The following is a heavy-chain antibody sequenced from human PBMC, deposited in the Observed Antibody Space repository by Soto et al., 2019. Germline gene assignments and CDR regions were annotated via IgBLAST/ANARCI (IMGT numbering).Heavy chain of an antibody. D-gene: IGHD3-10*01. J-gene: IGHJ6*02. V-gene: IGHV3-33*01. CDR2: IWYGGSNK. CDR1: GFTFSSHC. Sequence: GGSLRLSCATSGFTFSSHCMHWVRQAPGKGLEWVAGIWYGGSNKYYADSVKGRFTISRDNSKNTLYLQMNSLRAEDTAVYYCARDPSLRRYYYGSGSSYYYGMDVWGQGTTVTVSS. CDR3: ARDPSLRRYYYGSGSSYYYGMDV.